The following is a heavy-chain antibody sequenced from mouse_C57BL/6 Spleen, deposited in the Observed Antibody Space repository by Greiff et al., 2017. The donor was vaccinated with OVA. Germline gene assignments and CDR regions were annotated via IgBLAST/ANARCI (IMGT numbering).Heavy chain of an antibody. D-gene: IGHD1-1*01. CDR1: GYTFTSYG. V-gene: IGHV1-81*01. CDR3: AREDYGSSLPF. J-gene: IGHJ2*01. Sequence: VQLQQSGAELARPGASVKLSCKASGYTFTSYGISWVRQRTGQGLEWIGEIYPRSGNTYYNEKFKGKATLTADKSSSTSYMELRSLTSEDSAVYFCAREDYGSSLPFWGQGTTLTVSS. CDR2: IYPRSGNT.